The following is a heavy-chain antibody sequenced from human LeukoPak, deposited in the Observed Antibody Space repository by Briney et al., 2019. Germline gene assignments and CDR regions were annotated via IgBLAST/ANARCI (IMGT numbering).Heavy chain of an antibody. CDR2: LYPDDSGI. CDR3: VRAAVFDY. J-gene: IGHJ4*02. CDR1: GYSFASYW. V-gene: IGHV5-51*01. Sequence: GESLKISCKGSGYSFASYWIGWVRQVPGKGLEWMGILYPDDSGIRYSPSFQGQVTISADKSISTAYLQWSSLKASDTAMYYCVRAAVFDYWGQGTLVTVSS. D-gene: IGHD2-15*01.